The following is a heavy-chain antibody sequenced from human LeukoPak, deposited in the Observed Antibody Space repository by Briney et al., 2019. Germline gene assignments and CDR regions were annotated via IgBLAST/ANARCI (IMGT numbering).Heavy chain of an antibody. V-gene: IGHV1-18*01. J-gene: IGHJ6*02. CDR1: GYTFTSYG. CDR2: ISAYNGNT. CDR3: ARVPDIVLMVYAIPGDGGGWYYGMDV. Sequence: GAPVKVSCKASGYTFTSYGISWVRQAPGQGLEWMGWISAYNGNTNYAQKLQGRVTMTTDTSTSTAYMELRSLRSDDTAVYYCARVPDIVLMVYAIPGDGGGWYYGMDVWGQGTTVTVSS. D-gene: IGHD2-8*01.